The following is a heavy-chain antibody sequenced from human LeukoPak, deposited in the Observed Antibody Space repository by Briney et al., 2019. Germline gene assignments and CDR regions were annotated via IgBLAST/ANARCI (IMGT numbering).Heavy chain of an antibody. V-gene: IGHV4-38-2*02. CDR3: ARLPAAGTMKY. CDR1: GYSISSGYF. D-gene: IGHD6-13*01. CDR2: IYHSGST. J-gene: IGHJ4*02. Sequence: PSETLSLTCTVSGYSISSGYFWGWIRQPPGKGLEWIGSIYHSGSTSYNPSLKSRLTILVDTSKNQFSLRLSSVTAADTAVYYCARLPAAGTMKYWGQGTLVTVSS.